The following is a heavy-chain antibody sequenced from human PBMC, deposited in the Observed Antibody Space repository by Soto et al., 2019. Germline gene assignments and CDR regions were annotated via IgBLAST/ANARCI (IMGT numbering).Heavy chain of an antibody. V-gene: IGHV3-74*01. CDR3: TRERFDP. Sequence: EVQLVESGGGLVQPGGSLRLSCAASGFTFSSYWMHWVSQAPGKGLVWVSRIKTDGSSTSYADSVRGRFTISRDNTKDTVYLQMNSLRAEDTAVYYCTRERFDPWGQGTLVTVSS. CDR2: IKTDGSST. CDR1: GFTFSSYW. J-gene: IGHJ5*02.